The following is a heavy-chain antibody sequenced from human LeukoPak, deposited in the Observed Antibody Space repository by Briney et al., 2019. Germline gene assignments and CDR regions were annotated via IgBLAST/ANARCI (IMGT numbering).Heavy chain of an antibody. CDR1: GGSFSGYY. CDR2: INHSGST. J-gene: IGHJ4*02. V-gene: IGHV4-34*01. Sequence: PSETLSLTCAVYGGSFSGYYWSWIRQPPGKGLEWIGEINHSGSTNYNPSLKSRVTISVDTSKNQFSLKLSSVTAADTAVYYCARGRYYYGSGSGTAFDYWGQGTLVTVSS. CDR3: ARGRYYYGSGSGTAFDY. D-gene: IGHD3-10*01.